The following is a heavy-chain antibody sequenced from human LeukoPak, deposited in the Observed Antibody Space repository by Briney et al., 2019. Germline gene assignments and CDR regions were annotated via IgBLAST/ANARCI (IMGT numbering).Heavy chain of an antibody. CDR1: GGSISSSSYY. J-gene: IGHJ4*02. V-gene: IGHV4-39*01. CDR2: IYYSGST. CDR3: ARGEYSGSYYGY. Sequence: SETLSLTCTVSGGSISSSSYYWGWIRQPPGKGLEWIGSIYYSGSTYYNPSLKSRVTISVDTSKNQFSLKLSSVTAADTAVYYYARGEYSGSYYGYWGQGTLVTVSS. D-gene: IGHD1-26*01.